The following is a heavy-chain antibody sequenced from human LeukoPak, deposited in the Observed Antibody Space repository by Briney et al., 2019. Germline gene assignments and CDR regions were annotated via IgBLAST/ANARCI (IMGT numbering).Heavy chain of an antibody. V-gene: IGHV3-48*02. CDR1: GFSFSTFS. CDR2: ISGSSVSI. Sequence: GGSLRLSCAAPGFSFSTFSMSWVRQAPGKGLEWVSYISGSSVSIYNTDSTKGRFTISRDNDKNSLYLQMNSLRDDDTAVYYCVRSGNYYDRSGLSHWGQGTLVTVSS. D-gene: IGHD3-22*01. J-gene: IGHJ4*02. CDR3: VRSGNYYDRSGLSH.